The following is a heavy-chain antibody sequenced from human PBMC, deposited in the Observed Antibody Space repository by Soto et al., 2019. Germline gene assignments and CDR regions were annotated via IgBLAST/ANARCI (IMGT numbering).Heavy chain of an antibody. CDR2: IYYSGST. J-gene: IGHJ5*02. Sequence: SETLSLTCTVSGGSISSSSYYWGWIRQPPGKGLEWIGSIYYSGSTYYNPSLKSRVTISVDTSKNQFSLKLSSVTAADTAVYYCARGIPAARLSMFWFDPWGQGTLVTVSS. CDR3: ARGIPAARLSMFWFDP. V-gene: IGHV4-39*01. D-gene: IGHD2-2*01. CDR1: GGSISSSSYY.